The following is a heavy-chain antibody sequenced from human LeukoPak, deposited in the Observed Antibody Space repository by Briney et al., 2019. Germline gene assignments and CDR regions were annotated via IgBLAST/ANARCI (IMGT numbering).Heavy chain of an antibody. Sequence: GGSLRLSCAASGFTFSSYGMHWVRQAPGKGLEWVAFIRYDGSNKYYADSVKGRFTISRDNSKNTLYLQMNSLRAEDTAVYYCAKDPPAHIAVAGMSLGNWGQGTLVTVSS. V-gene: IGHV3-30*02. J-gene: IGHJ4*02. CDR3: AKDPPAHIAVAGMSLGN. CDR2: IRYDGSNK. D-gene: IGHD6-19*01. CDR1: GFTFSSYG.